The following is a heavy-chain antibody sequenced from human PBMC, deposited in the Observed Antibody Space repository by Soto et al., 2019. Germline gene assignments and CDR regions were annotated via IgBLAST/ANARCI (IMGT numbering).Heavy chain of an antibody. CDR3: TRGNVDTKRFYYFSGMDV. V-gene: IGHV3-49*03. J-gene: IGHJ6*02. Sequence: TCGDYGGSCFSKEKGKGLEWVGFIRSKAYGGTTEYAASVKGRFTISRDDSKSIAYLQMNSLKTEDTAVYYCTRGNVDTKRFYYFSGMDVWGQGTTVTVSS. CDR1: TCGDYG. D-gene: IGHD5-18*01. CDR2: IRSKAYGGTT.